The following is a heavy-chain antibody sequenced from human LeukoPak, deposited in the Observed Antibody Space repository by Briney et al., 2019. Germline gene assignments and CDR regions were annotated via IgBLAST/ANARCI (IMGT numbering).Heavy chain of an antibody. CDR1: GGSFSGYY. CDR2: INHSGST. Sequence: NPSETLSLTCAVYGGSFSGYYWSWIRQPPGKGLEWIGEINHSGSTNYNPSLKSRVTISVDTPKNQFSLKLSSVTAADTAVYYCARGWYSSGWYDPLRPGQFGYWGQGTLVTVSS. CDR3: ARGWYSSGWYDPLRPGQFGY. J-gene: IGHJ4*02. V-gene: IGHV4-34*01. D-gene: IGHD6-19*01.